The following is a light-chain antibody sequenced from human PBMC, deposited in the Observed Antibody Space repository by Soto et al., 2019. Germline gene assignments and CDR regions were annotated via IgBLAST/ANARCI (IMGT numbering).Light chain of an antibody. V-gene: IGLV2-14*01. CDR3: SSYTSSSTVV. J-gene: IGLJ2*01. CDR1: SSDVGGYHY. CDR2: DVS. Sequence: QSALTQPASVSGSPGQSITISCTGTSSDVGGYHYVSWYQQHPGKAPKLMINDVSNRPSGVSNRFSGSKSGNTASLTISGLQAEDEADYYCSSYTSSSTVVFGGGTKLTVL.